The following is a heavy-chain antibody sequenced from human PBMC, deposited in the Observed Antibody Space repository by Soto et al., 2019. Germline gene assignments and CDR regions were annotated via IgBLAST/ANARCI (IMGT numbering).Heavy chain of an antibody. CDR1: GGTFSSYA. V-gene: IGHV1-69*06. Sequence: QVQLVQSGAEVKKPGSSVKVSCKASGGTFSSYAISWVREAPGQGLEWMGGIIPIFGTANYAQKFQGRVTITADKSTSTAYMELSSLRSEDTAVYYCARNRIADRDYYYYGMDVWGQGTTVTVSS. J-gene: IGHJ6*02. CDR2: IIPIFGTA. CDR3: ARNRIADRDYYYYGMDV. D-gene: IGHD6-6*01.